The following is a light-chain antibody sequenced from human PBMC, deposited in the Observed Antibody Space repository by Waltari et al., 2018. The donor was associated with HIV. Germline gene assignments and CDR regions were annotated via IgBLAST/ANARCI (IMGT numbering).Light chain of an antibody. CDR3: QSADTSDAYV. V-gene: IGLV3-25*03. CDR1: ALAKKY. J-gene: IGLJ1*01. Sequence: SYELTQPPSVSVSPGQTARITCSGAALAKKYAYLYQQKPGQAPVLVIYRDKERPSGIPERFSGSSSGTTVTLTISGVQAEDEADYYCQSADTSDAYVFGTGTKVTVL. CDR2: RDK.